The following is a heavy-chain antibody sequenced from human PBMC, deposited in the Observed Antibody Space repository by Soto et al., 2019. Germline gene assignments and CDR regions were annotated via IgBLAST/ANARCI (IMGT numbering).Heavy chain of an antibody. CDR3: ARDRDYGDYVSHWFDP. CDR2: IYYSGST. D-gene: IGHD4-17*01. V-gene: IGHV4-31*03. Sequence: QVQLQESGPGLVKPSQTLSLTCTVSGGSISSGGYYWSWIRQHPGKGLEWIGDIYYSGSTYYNPSLKSRVTISVDTYKNQFSLKLSSVTAADTAVYYCARDRDYGDYVSHWFDPWGQGTLVTVSS. CDR1: GGSISSGGYY. J-gene: IGHJ5*02.